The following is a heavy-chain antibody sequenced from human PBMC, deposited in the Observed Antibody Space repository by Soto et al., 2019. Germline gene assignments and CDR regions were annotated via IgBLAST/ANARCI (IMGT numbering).Heavy chain of an antibody. V-gene: IGHV1-69*13. J-gene: IGHJ4*02. CDR2: IIPYFGKA. CDR3: ARDYCSGGSCYSSSNPIDY. Sequence: ASVKVSCKASGYTFTSYGISWVRQAPGQGLEWMGGIIPYFGKANYAQKFQGRVTITADESTSTAYMELSSLRSEDTAVYYCARDYCSGGSCYSSSNPIDYWGQGTLVTVSS. CDR1: GYTFTSYG. D-gene: IGHD2-15*01.